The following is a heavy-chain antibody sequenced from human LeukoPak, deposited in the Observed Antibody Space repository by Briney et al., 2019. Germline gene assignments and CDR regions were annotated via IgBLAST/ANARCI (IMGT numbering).Heavy chain of an antibody. D-gene: IGHD5-18*01. CDR1: GGSFSGYY. V-gene: IGHV4-34*01. CDR3: ARGIQLWFSWFAP. Sequence: SETLSLTCAVYGGSFSGYYWSWIRQPPGEGLEGIGEINHSGSTNYHPSLKSRVTISVDTSKNQFSLKLSSVTAADPAVYYCARGIQLWFSWFAPWGQGTLVTVSS. CDR2: INHSGST. J-gene: IGHJ5*02.